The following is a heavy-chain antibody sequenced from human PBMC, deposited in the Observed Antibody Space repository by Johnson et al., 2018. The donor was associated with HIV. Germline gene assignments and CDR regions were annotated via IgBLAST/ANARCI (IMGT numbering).Heavy chain of an antibody. CDR1: GFTFSSYW. J-gene: IGHJ3*01. CDR3: TRESTPWGAYYVGYGLDV. D-gene: IGHD5-18*01. CDR2: ISSSGTTK. Sequence: VQLVESGGGLVQPGGSLRLSCAASGFTFSSYWMSWVRQAPGKGLEWVAHISSSGTTKYYADSVKGRFTISRDNTKKSLYLEMNSLRVDDTAIYYCTRESTPWGAYYVGYGLDVWGQGTMVAVSS. V-gene: IGHV3-48*04.